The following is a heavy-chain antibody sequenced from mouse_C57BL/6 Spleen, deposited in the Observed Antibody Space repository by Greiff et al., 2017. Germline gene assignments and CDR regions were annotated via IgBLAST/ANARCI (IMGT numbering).Heavy chain of an antibody. CDR2: IRSKSNNYAT. D-gene: IGHD2-2*01. CDR3: VRQWLRRAMDD. J-gene: IGHJ4*01. CDR1: GFSFNTYA. Sequence: DVQLVESGGGLVQPKGSLKLSCAASGFSFNTYAMNWVRQAPGKGLEWVARIRSKSNNYATYYADSVKDRFTISRDDSESMLYLQMNNLKTEDTAMYYCVRQWLRRAMDDWGQGTSVTVSS. V-gene: IGHV10-1*01.